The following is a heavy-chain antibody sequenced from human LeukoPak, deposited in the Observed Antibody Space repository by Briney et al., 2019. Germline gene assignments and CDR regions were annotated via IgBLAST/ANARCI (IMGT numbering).Heavy chain of an antibody. CDR3: AREYCSSTSCYFDY. CDR2: INHSGST. D-gene: IGHD2-2*01. CDR1: GGSFSGYY. V-gene: IGHV4-34*01. Sequence: SETPSLTCAVYGGSFSGYYWSWIRQPPGKGLEWIGEINHSGSTNYNPSFKSRVTISVDTSKNQFSLKLSSVTAADTAVYYCAREYCSSTSCYFDYWGQGTLVTVSS. J-gene: IGHJ4*02.